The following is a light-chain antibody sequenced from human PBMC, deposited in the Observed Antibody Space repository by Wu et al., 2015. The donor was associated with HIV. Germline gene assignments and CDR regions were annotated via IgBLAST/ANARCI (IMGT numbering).Light chain of an antibody. CDR2: DTS. V-gene: IGKV3-11*01. CDR1: QSVSRF. Sequence: EIVLTQSPATLSLSPGERATLSCRASQSVSRFLAWYQHKPGQAPRVVIYDTSNRAAGIPARFSGSGSGTDFTLTISSLEPEDFAVYYCQYRSNWMYTFGQGTKVE. CDR3: QYRSNWMYT. J-gene: IGKJ2*01.